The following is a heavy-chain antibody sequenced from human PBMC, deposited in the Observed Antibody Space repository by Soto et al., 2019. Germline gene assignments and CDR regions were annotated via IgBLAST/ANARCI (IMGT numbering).Heavy chain of an antibody. CDR1: GGSFSNYY. D-gene: IGHD3-10*01. J-gene: IGHJ4*02. CDR3: ARGKGPMVRGVMVY. V-gene: IGHV4-34*01. CDR2: INHSGTT. Sequence: SETLSLTCAVSGGSFSNYYWTWIRQSPGKGLEWLGEINHSGTTNYNPSLQSRITMSVDTSKNQFSLSLASLTAADTAVYYCARGKGPMVRGVMVYWGQGTLVTVSS.